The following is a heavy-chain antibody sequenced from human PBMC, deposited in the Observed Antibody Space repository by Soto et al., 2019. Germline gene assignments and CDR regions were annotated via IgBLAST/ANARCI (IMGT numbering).Heavy chain of an antibody. V-gene: IGHV4-34*01. J-gene: IGHJ6*03. D-gene: IGHD3-10*01. CDR1: GGSFSGYY. CDR2: INHSGST. CDR3: ARGGGLPLWFGESTYYYMDV. Sequence: SETLSLTCAVYGGSFSGYYWSWIRQPPGKGLEWIGEINHSGSTNYNPSLKSRVTISVDTSKNQFSLKLSSVTAADTAVYYCARGGGLPLWFGESTYYYMDVWGKGTTVTVSS.